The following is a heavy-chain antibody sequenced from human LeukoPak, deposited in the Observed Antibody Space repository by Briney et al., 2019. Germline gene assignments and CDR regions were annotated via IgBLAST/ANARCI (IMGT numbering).Heavy chain of an antibody. V-gene: IGHV4-39*07. Sequence: SETLSLTCTVSGGSISSSSYYWGWIRQPPGKGLEWIGSIYYSGSTYYNPSLKSRVTISVDTSKNQFSLKLSSVTAADTAVYYCAAAKAYCGGDCYRRWFDPWGQGTLVTVSS. CDR3: AAAKAYCGGDCYRRWFDP. CDR1: GGSISSSSYY. CDR2: IYYSGST. J-gene: IGHJ5*02. D-gene: IGHD2-21*02.